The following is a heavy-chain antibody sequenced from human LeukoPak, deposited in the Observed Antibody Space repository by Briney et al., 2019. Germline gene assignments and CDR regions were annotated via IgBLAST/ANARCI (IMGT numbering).Heavy chain of an antibody. Sequence: SETLSLTCAVYGGSFSGYYWSWIRQPPGKGLEWIGEINHSGSTNYNPSLTSRVTISVDTSKNQFSLKLSSVTAADTAVYYCARGRGSNCSGGSCYRTDAFDIWGQGTMVTVSS. CDR2: INHSGST. CDR3: ARGRGSNCSGGSCYRTDAFDI. J-gene: IGHJ3*02. CDR1: GGSFSGYY. V-gene: IGHV4-34*01. D-gene: IGHD2-15*01.